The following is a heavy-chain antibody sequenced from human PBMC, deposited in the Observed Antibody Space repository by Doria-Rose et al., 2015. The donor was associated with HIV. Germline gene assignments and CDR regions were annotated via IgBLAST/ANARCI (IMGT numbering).Heavy chain of an antibody. CDR2: MFSDDER. D-gene: IGHD6-13*01. CDR1: GVSLSSPGMG. Sequence: QESGPVLVKPTETLTLTCTVSGVSLSSPGMGVSWIRQPPGKALEWLANMFSDDERSYKTSLKSRLTISRGTSKSQVVLTMTDMDPVDTATYYCARIKSSRWYHKYYVDLWGQGTLVIVSA. V-gene: IGHV2-26*01. J-gene: IGHJ4*02. CDR3: ARIKSSRWYHKYYVDL.